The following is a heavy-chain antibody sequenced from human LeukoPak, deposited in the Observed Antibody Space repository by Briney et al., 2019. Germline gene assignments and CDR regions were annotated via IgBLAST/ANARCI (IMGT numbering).Heavy chain of an antibody. J-gene: IGHJ4*02. CDR1: GFTFSSYA. CDR2: ISGSGGST. CDR3: AMGGQKSIAVTV. V-gene: IGHV3-23*01. Sequence: PGGSLRLSCAASGFTFSSYAMSWVRQAPGKGLEWVSAISGSGGSTYYADSVKGRFTISRDNSKNTLYLQMNSLRAEDTAVYYCAMGGQKSIAVTVWGQGTLVTVSS. D-gene: IGHD6-19*01.